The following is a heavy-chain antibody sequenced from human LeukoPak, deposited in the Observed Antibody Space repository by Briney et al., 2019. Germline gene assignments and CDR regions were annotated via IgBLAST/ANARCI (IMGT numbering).Heavy chain of an antibody. V-gene: IGHV3-NL1*01. CDR1: GFTLSRYG. Sequence: GGSLRLSCAASGFTLSRYGMHWVRQAPGKGLEWVSVIYSGGSTYYADSVKGRFTISRDNSKNTLYLQMNSLRAEDTAVYYCARGKYSSSWFDPWGQGTLVTVSS. J-gene: IGHJ5*02. CDR2: IYSGGST. D-gene: IGHD6-13*01. CDR3: ARGKYSSSWFDP.